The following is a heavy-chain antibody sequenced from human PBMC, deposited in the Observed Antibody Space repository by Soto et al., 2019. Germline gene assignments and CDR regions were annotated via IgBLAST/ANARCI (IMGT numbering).Heavy chain of an antibody. CDR1: GGTFSSYA. CDR2: INPNSGTT. Sequence: GASVKVSCKASGGTFSSYAISWVRQAPGQGLEWMGGINPNSGTTDYAQKFQGRVTMTRNTSTSTAYMELSSLRSEDTAVYYCARVGDSSSSYYYYYMDVWGKGTTVTVSS. V-gene: IGHV1-8*02. J-gene: IGHJ6*03. D-gene: IGHD6-13*01. CDR3: ARVGDSSSSYYYYYMDV.